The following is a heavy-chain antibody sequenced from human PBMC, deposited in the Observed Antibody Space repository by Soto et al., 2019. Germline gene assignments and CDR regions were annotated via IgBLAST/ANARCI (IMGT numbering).Heavy chain of an antibody. D-gene: IGHD4-17*01. CDR2: INHNTNT. Sequence: SETLSLTCAVYGGSFSGSYWNWIRQPPGKGLEWIGEINHNTNTIYNPSLTSRVTISVDTSKNQFSLKLSSVTAADTAVYYCARGRPLDYGDYHDYWGQGTLVTVSS. CDR1: GGSFSGSY. V-gene: IGHV4-34*01. CDR3: ARGRPLDYGDYHDY. J-gene: IGHJ4*02.